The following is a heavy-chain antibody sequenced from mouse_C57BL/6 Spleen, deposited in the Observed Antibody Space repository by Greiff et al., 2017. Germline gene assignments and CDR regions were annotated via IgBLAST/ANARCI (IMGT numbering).Heavy chain of an antibody. V-gene: IGHV7-3*01. D-gene: IGHD1-1*01. CDR3: ARLNYGFDY. CDR2: IRNKANGYTT. Sequence: EVKLVESGGGLVQPGGSLSLSCAASGFTFTDYYMSWVRQPPGKALEWLGFIRNKANGYTTEYSASVKGRFTISRDNSQSILYLQMNALRAEDSAAYYCARLNYGFDYGGQGTTRTVSS. J-gene: IGHJ2*01. CDR1: GFTFTDYY.